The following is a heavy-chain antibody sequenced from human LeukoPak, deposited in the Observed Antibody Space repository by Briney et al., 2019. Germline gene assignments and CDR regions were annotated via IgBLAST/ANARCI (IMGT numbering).Heavy chain of an antibody. CDR2: INSDGRST. CDR1: GFTFSIYW. V-gene: IGHV3-74*01. D-gene: IGHD2-8*02. Sequence: GGSLRLSCAASGFTFSIYWMHCVRQAPGKGLVWVSRINSDGRSTSFADSVKGRFTISRDNAKNTLYLQMNSLRTEDTAVYYCARDQLYCTGGICYFDYWGQGTLVTVSS. J-gene: IGHJ4*02. CDR3: ARDQLYCTGGICYFDY.